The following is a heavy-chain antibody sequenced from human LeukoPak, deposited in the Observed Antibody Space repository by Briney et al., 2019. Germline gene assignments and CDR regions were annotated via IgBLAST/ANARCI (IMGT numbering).Heavy chain of an antibody. V-gene: IGHV1-2*02. CDR2: INPNSGGT. J-gene: IGHJ2*01. Sequence: ASVKVSCKASGYTFTGYYMHWVRQAPGQGLEWMGWINPNSGGTNYAQKFQGRVTMTTDTSTSTAYMELRSLRSDDTAVYYCAREVGIDWYFDLWGRGTLVTVSS. CDR1: GYTFTGYY. D-gene: IGHD2-21*01. CDR3: AREVGIDWYFDL.